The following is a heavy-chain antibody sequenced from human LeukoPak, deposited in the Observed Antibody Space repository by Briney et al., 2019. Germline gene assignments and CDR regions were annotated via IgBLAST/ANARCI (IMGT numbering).Heavy chain of an antibody. Sequence: GESLKISCQGSGYSFTSHWIGWVRQMPGKGPEWMGIIYPGDSDTRYSPSFQGQVTFSADKSITTAHLQWSSLKASDTAMYYCARSLDDAPDSFDVWGQGTMVTVSS. V-gene: IGHV5-51*01. D-gene: IGHD2-2*01. CDR1: GYSFTSHW. CDR3: ARSLDDAPDSFDV. J-gene: IGHJ3*01. CDR2: IYPGDSDT.